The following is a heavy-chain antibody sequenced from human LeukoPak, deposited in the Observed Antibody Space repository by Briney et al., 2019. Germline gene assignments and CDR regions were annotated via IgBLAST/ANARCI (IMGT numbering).Heavy chain of an antibody. J-gene: IGHJ6*02. CDR3: AREMQGYSSGWIPYYYYYGMDV. V-gene: IGHV7-4-1*02. CDR1: GYTFTSYA. CDR2: INTNTGNP. D-gene: IGHD6-19*01. Sequence: GASVKVSCKASGYTFTSYAMNWVRQAPGQGLEWMGWINTNTGNPTYAQGFTGRFVFSLDTSVSTAYLQISSLKAEDTAVYYCAREMQGYSSGWIPYYYYYGMDVRGQGTTVTVSS.